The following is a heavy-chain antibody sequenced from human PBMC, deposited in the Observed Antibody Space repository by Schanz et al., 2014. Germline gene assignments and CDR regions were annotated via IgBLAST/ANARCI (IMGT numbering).Heavy chain of an antibody. CDR2: INSVGSNT. CDR3: ARDRRNADLDY. V-gene: IGHV3-74*01. D-gene: IGHD1-1*01. Sequence: EVQLVESGGDLVQPGGSLRLSCAASGFTFSSHWMHWVRQDPGKGLVWVARINSVGSNTDYADSVKGRFTISRDNAKNSLYLEMNSLRAEDTALYYCARDRRNADLDYWGQGTLVTVSS. CDR1: GFTFSSHW. J-gene: IGHJ4*02.